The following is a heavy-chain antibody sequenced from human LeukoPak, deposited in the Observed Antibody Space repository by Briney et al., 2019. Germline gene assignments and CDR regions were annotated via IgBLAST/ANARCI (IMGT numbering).Heavy chain of an antibody. D-gene: IGHD6-19*01. Sequence: ASVTVSCTASGYTFTSYAMHWVRQAPGQRLEWMGWINAGNGNTKHSQKFQGRVTITRDTSASTAYMELSSLRSEDTAVYYCARDQDSSGWWNYYYGMDVWGQGTTVTVSS. J-gene: IGHJ6*02. CDR1: GYTFTSYA. CDR2: INAGNGNT. CDR3: ARDQDSSGWWNYYYGMDV. V-gene: IGHV1-3*01.